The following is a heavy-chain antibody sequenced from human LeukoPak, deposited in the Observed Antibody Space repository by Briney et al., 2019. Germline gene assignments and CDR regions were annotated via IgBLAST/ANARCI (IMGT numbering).Heavy chain of an antibody. CDR2: ISSSSSYI. V-gene: IGHV3-21*01. CDR3: QPATSPHGMDV. Sequence: GGSLRLSCAASGFTFSSYSMNWVRQAPGKGLEWVSSISSSSSYIYYADSVKGRFTISRDSAKNSLYLQMNSLRAEDTAVYYCQPATSPHGMDVWGQGTTVTVSS. D-gene: IGHD5-12*01. J-gene: IGHJ6*02. CDR1: GFTFSSYS.